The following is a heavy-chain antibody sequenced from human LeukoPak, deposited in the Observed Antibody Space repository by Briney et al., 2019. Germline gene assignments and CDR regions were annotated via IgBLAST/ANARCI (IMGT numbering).Heavy chain of an antibody. V-gene: IGHV3-11*04. J-gene: IGHJ6*03. CDR1: GVTFSDYY. CDR2: IGTGGSIT. CDR3: ARILEGYHYYMDV. Sequence: PGGSLRLSCAASGVTFSDYYMSWIRQAPGKGLQWVSYIGTGGSITYYADSVKGRFTISRDNAKNSLYLQMNSLRVEDTAVYYCARILEGYHYYMDVWGKGTTFTVSS.